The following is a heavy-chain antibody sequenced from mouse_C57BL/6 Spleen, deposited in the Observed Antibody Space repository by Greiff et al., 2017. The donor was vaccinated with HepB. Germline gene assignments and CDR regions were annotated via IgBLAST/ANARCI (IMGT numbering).Heavy chain of an antibody. CDR1: GFTFSSYG. Sequence: EVMLVESGGDLVKPGGSLKLSCAASGFTFSSYGMSWVRQTPDKRLEWVATISSGGSYTYYPDSVKGRFTISRDNAKNTLYLQMSSLKSEDTAMYYCARHTTVVDWYFDVWGTGTTVTVSS. J-gene: IGHJ1*03. D-gene: IGHD1-1*01. CDR2: ISSGGSYT. CDR3: ARHTTVVDWYFDV. V-gene: IGHV5-6*01.